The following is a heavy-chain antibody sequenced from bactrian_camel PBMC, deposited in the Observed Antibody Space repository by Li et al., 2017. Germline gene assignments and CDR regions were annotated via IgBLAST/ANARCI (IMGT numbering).Heavy chain of an antibody. J-gene: IGHJ6*01. CDR2: KFTGDWTT. Sequence: VESGGGLVQPGGSLRLSCAASGFTFSSYCMAWFRQAPGKERGGVAKFTGDWTTTYTNSVKGRFTISKDNAKRTLYLQMNNLKPEDTAMYYCAARGPYRYTKLSVRDFTYWGQGTQVTVS. D-gene: IGHD2*01. V-gene: IGHV3S26*01. CDR3: AARGPYRYTKLSVRDFTY. CDR1: GFTFSSYC.